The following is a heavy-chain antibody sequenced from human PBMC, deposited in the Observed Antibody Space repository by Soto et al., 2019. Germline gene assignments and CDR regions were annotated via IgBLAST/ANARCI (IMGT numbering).Heavy chain of an antibody. D-gene: IGHD2-2*01. Sequence: ASVKVSCKASGCTFTSYGISWVRQAPGQGLEWMGWISAYNGNTNYAQKLQGRVTMTTDTSTSTAYMELRSLRSDDTAVYCCARDRDAASASYRYNWFGTWGQESRVTASS. CDR1: GCTFTSYG. J-gene: IGHJ5*01. CDR3: ARDRDAASASYRYNWFGT. V-gene: IGHV1-18*04. CDR2: ISAYNGNT.